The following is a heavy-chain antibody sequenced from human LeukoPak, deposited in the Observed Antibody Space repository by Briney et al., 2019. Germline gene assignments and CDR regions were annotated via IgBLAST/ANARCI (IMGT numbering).Heavy chain of an antibody. D-gene: IGHD3-3*01. J-gene: IGHJ4*02. CDR3: ASGNYDFDY. Sequence: GGSLRLSCAASGFTFSTYSMNWVRQAPGEGLEWVSSISGSSSYRYHADSVKGRFTISRDNAKNSLYLQMNSLRAEDTAVYYCASGNYDFDYWGQGTLVTVSS. V-gene: IGHV3-21*01. CDR2: ISGSSSYR. CDR1: GFTFSTYS.